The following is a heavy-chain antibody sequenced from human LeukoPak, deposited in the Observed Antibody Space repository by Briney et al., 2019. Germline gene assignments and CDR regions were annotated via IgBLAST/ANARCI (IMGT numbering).Heavy chain of an antibody. J-gene: IGHJ5*02. D-gene: IGHD3-3*01. V-gene: IGHV4-34*01. CDR2: INHSGST. CDR3: ARRSILGVYDFWSGYTNWFDP. CDR1: GGSFSGYY. Sequence: SETLSLTCAGYGGSFSGYYWSWIRQPPGKGLEWIGEINHSGSTNYNPSLKSRVTISVDTSKNQFSLKLSSVTAADAAVYYCARRSILGVYDFWSGYTNWFDPWGQGTLVTVSS.